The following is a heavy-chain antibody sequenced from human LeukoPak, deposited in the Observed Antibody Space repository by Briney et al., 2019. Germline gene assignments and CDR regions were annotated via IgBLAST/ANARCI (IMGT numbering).Heavy chain of an antibody. CDR1: GGSISSYY. Sequence: SETLSLTCTVSGGSISSYYWSWIRQPPGKGLEWIGYIYYSGSTNYNPSLKSRVTISVDTSKNQFSLKLSSVTAADTAVYYCARRLPLNGFDYWGQGTLVTVYS. D-gene: IGHD6-25*01. V-gene: IGHV4-59*01. CDR3: ARRLPLNGFDY. J-gene: IGHJ4*02. CDR2: IYYSGST.